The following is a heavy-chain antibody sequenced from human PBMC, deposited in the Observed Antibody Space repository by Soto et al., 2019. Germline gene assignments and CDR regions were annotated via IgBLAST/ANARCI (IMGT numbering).Heavy chain of an antibody. Sequence: QVQLQESGPGLVKPSQTLSLTCTVSGGSISSGAYYWSWIRQHPGKGLEWIGYIYYSGSTYYNPSLKSRVTISVDTSKNQFSLKLSSVTAADTAVYYCATRTDYYYGSGSLGGMDVWGQGTPVTVSS. V-gene: IGHV4-31*03. CDR2: IYYSGST. CDR3: ATRTDYYYGSGSLGGMDV. D-gene: IGHD3-10*01. J-gene: IGHJ6*02. CDR1: GGSISSGAYY.